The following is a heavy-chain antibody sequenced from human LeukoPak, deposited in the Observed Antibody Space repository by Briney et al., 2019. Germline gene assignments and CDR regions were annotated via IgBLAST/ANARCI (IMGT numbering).Heavy chain of an antibody. Sequence: SETLSLTCTVSGGSISSGSYYWGWIRQPPGKGLEWIGSIYYSGSTYYNPSLKSRVTISVDTSKNQFPLKLSSVTAADTAVYYCARQYIVVVQSWYFDLWGRGTLVTVSS. CDR1: GGSISSGSYY. CDR2: IYYSGST. D-gene: IGHD2-2*01. V-gene: IGHV4-39*01. CDR3: ARQYIVVVQSWYFDL. J-gene: IGHJ2*01.